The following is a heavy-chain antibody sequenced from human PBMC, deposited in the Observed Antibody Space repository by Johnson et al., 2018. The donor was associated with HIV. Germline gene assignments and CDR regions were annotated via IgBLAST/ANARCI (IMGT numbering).Heavy chain of an antibody. V-gene: IGHV3-9*01. CDR1: GFTFDDYA. Sequence: QLVASGGGLVQPATSLRLSCSASGFTFDDYAMHCFRQAPAKGLAWVSGLSWISGITGYVASVKGRFPISRDNAKNSLYLQMNSLRAEYTALYYCAKGLGWELLTHDAFDIWGQGTMVTISS. J-gene: IGHJ3*02. D-gene: IGHD1-26*01. CDR2: LSWISGIT. CDR3: AKGLGWELLTHDAFDI.